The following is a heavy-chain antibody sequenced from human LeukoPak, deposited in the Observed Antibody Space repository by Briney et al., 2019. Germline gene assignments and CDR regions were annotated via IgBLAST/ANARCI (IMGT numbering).Heavy chain of an antibody. V-gene: IGHV3-48*03. J-gene: IGHJ6*02. CDR3: ARVTDDYGAHYYGMDV. Sequence: LTGGSLRFSSAGSGFTCSRYEMNWIRQAPGRGLEWVSCISNIDSTIHHADSVKGRFTISRDNAQNSLYLQMRSLRAEDTAVYDCARVTDDYGAHYYGMDVWGQGTTVTVSS. D-gene: IGHD4-17*01. CDR2: ISNIDSTI. CDR1: GFTCSRYE.